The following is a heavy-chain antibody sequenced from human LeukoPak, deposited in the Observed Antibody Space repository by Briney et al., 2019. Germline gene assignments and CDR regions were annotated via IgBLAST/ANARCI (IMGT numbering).Heavy chain of an antibody. CDR3: ARADTAMTEGDYFDY. CDR2: IYHSGST. D-gene: IGHD5-18*01. V-gene: IGHV4-38-2*02. Sequence: SETLSLTCTVSGGSISSGYYWGWIRQPPGKGLEWIGGIYHSGSTYYNPSLKSRVTISVDTSKNQFSLKLSSVTAADTAVYYCARADTAMTEGDYFDYWGQGTLVTVSS. CDR1: GGSISSGYY. J-gene: IGHJ4*02.